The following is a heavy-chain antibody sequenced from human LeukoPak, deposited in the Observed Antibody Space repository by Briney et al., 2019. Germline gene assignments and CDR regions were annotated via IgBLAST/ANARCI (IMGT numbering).Heavy chain of an antibody. J-gene: IGHJ4*02. Sequence: PGGSLRLSCAASGSTFSSYAMSWVRQAPGKGLEWVSAISGSGGSTYYADSVKGRFTISRDNSKNTLYLQMNSLRAEDTAVYYCARPYSGYDYFDYWGQGTLVTVSS. CDR2: ISGSGGST. CDR1: GSTFSSYA. V-gene: IGHV3-23*01. CDR3: ARPYSGYDYFDY. D-gene: IGHD5-12*01.